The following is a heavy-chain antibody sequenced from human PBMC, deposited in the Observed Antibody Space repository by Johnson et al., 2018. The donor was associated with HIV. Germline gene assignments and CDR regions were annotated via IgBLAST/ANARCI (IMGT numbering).Heavy chain of an antibody. CDR1: GFTVSSNY. J-gene: IGHJ3*01. CDR3: TRGSFTDDAFDV. D-gene: IGHD1-26*01. V-gene: IGHV3-66*02. CDR2: IYSGGST. Sequence: VQLVESGGGVVQPGRSLRLSCAASGFTVSSNYMSWVRQAPGKGLEWVSVIYSGGSTYYADSVKGRFTISRDNSKTTLYLQMNSLRPEDTAVYYCTRGSFTDDAFDVWGLGTMVTVSS.